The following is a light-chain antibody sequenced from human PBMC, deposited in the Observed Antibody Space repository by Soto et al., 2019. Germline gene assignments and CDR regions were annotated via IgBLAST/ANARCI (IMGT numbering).Light chain of an antibody. Sequence: IQMTQSQSSLSASVGDRITITCRASQGIVNYLAWYQQKPGKVPNLLIFGASTLYLGVSSWFSGSVSRADFTLTSSSLQPEDAATYYCPRYGNAPCTFGQGTRGEN. J-gene: IGKJ1*01. CDR3: PRYGNAPCT. CDR2: GAS. V-gene: IGKV1-27*01. CDR1: QGIVNY.